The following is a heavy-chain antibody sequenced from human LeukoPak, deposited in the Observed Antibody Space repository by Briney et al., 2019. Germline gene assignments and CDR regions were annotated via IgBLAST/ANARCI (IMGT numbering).Heavy chain of an antibody. V-gene: IGHV3-23*01. D-gene: IGHD2/OR15-2a*01. CDR3: AKVGSTFYLHL. CDR2: ATADGRT. Sequence: GGSLRLSCAASGFTFRIYAMIWVRQAPGKGRDWVATATADGRTFYADSVKGRFAISRDDSNDSLYLQMDSLRDEDTAVYYCAKVGSTFYLHLWGEGTLVT. J-gene: IGHJ5*02. CDR1: GFTFRIYA.